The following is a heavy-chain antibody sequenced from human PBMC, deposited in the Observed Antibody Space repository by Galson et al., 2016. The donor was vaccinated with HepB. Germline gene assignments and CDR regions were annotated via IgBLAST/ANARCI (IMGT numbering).Heavy chain of an antibody. D-gene: IGHD6-19*01. Sequence: SLRLSCAASGFTFTRYWMAWVRQAPGKGLEWVANIKQDGSEKFYVDSVKGRFTISRDHAKDSVYLHMSILTAEDTAVYYCVRQWLAFDVWGRGTHVAVSS. CDR3: VRQWLAFDV. CDR2: IKQDGSEK. CDR1: GFTFTRYW. V-gene: IGHV3-7*03. J-gene: IGHJ2*01.